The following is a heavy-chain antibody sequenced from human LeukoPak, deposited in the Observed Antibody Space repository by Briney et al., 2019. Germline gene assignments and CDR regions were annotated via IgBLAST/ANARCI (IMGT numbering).Heavy chain of an antibody. CDR1: GGSISSSSYY. Sequence: SETLSLTCTVSGGSISSSSYYWGWIRQPPGKGLEWIGSIYYSGSTYYNPSLKSRVTISVDKSKNQFSLKLSSVTAADTAVYYCVRGGYSYGYGLGLLDYWGQGSLVTVSS. V-gene: IGHV4-39*07. CDR2: IYYSGST. CDR3: VRGGYSYGYGLGLLDY. J-gene: IGHJ4*02. D-gene: IGHD5-18*01.